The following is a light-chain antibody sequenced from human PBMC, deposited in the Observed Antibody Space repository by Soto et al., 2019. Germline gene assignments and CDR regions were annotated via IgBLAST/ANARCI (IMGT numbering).Light chain of an antibody. V-gene: IGKV3-11*01. CDR1: QSVRSY. J-gene: IGKJ1*01. CDR2: DAS. CDR3: QQRSNWPPWT. Sequence: EIVLTQSPATLSLSPGERATLSCRASQSVRSYLAWYQQKPGQAPRLLIYDASNRATGIPARFSGSGSGTDFTLTIRNLEPEDFAVYYCQQRSNWPPWTFGQGTKVEIK.